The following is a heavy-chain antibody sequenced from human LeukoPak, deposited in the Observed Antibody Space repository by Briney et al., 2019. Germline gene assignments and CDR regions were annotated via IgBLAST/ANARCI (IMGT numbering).Heavy chain of an antibody. CDR2: IYYSGST. J-gene: IGHJ4*02. V-gene: IGHV4-61*01. CDR3: ASYSYYYDSSGYFDY. Sequence: PSETLSLTCTVSGDSVSSNNYYWSWIRQPPGKGLEWIGYIYYSGSTNYNPSLKSRVTISVDTSKNQFSLKLSSVTAADTAVYYCASYSYYYDSSGYFDYWGQGTLVTVSS. CDR1: GDSVSSNNYY. D-gene: IGHD3-22*01.